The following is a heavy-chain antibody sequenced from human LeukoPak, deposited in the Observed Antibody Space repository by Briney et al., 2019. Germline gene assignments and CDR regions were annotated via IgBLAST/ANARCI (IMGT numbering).Heavy chain of an antibody. Sequence: GGSLRLSCAASGFTFSSYSMNWVRQAPGKGLEWVSSISGSSSYIYYADSVKGRFTISRDNAKNSLYLQMNSLRAEDTAVYYCVKEQASGAYRTSDYWGQGTLVTVSS. CDR2: ISGSSSYI. CDR3: VKEQASGAYRTSDY. CDR1: GFTFSSYS. V-gene: IGHV3-21*01. J-gene: IGHJ4*02. D-gene: IGHD6-19*01.